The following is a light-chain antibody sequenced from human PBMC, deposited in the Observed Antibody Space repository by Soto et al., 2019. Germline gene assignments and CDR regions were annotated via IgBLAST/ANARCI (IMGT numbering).Light chain of an antibody. J-gene: IGLJ2*01. CDR1: SGHSSYA. CDR3: QTWGTDIVI. CDR2: VNSDGSH. Sequence: QPVLTQSPSASASLGASVKLTCTLSSGHSSYAIAWHQQQPEKGPRYLMNVNSDGSHSKGDGIPDRFSGSSSGAERYLTISSLQSEDEADYHCQTWGTDIVIFGGGTKLTVL. V-gene: IGLV4-69*01.